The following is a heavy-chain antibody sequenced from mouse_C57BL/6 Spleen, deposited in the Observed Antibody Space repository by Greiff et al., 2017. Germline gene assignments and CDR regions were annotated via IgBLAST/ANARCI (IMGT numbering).Heavy chain of an antibody. J-gene: IGHJ2*01. CDR3: ARRQDSSGSFDY. V-gene: IGHV1-55*01. D-gene: IGHD3-2*02. Sequence: VQLQQPGAELVKPGASVKMSCKASGYTFTSYWITWVKQRPGQGLEWIGDIYPGSGSTNYNEKFKSKDTLTVDTSSSTAYMQLSSLTSEDSAVYYCARRQDSSGSFDYWGQGTTLTVSS. CDR1: GYTFTSYW. CDR2: IYPGSGST.